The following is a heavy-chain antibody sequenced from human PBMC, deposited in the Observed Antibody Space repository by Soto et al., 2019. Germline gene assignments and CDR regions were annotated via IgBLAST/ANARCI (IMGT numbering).Heavy chain of an antibody. CDR3: ARGAGLLWY. V-gene: IGHV4-59*01. Sequence: QVQLQESGPGLVKPSETLSLTCTVSGGSIGSYPWSWIRQTPGKGLEWIGYIYDSGITNYNPSLKSRVTISVDTSKNQFSLTVTSVTAADTAVYYCARGAGLLWYWGQGTLVTVSS. CDR2: IYDSGIT. CDR1: GGSIGSYP. J-gene: IGHJ4*02. D-gene: IGHD2-15*01.